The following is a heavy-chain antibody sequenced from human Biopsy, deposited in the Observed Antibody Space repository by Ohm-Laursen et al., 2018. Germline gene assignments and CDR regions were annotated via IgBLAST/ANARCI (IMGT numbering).Heavy chain of an antibody. CDR1: GGTFINYT. CDR3: ARNTGWYGDLYYFDY. CDR2: INPSGSTT. D-gene: IGHD6-19*01. V-gene: IGHV1-46*01. Sequence: ASVKVSCKASGGTFINYTISWVRQAPGQGLEWMGMINPSGSTTSYPQIFQGRVTMTRDTSKSTVYMELSSLRSADTAVYFCARNTGWYGDLYYFDYWGQGTLVTVSS. J-gene: IGHJ4*02.